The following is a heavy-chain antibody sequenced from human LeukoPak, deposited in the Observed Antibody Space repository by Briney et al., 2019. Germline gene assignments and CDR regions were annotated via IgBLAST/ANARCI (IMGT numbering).Heavy chain of an antibody. CDR1: GNCW. CDR2: INSDGSWT. J-gene: IGHJ4*02. Sequence: GGSLILSCAASGNCWMHWVRQAPGKGLVWVSHINSDGSWTSYADSVKGRFTISKDNAKNTVYLQMNSLRAEDTAVYYCVSFHETYWGRGTLVTVSS. V-gene: IGHV3-74*01. CDR3: VSFHETY.